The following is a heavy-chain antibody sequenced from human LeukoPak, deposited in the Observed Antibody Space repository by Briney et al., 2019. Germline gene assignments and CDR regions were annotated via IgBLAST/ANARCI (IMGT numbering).Heavy chain of an antibody. D-gene: IGHD5-18*01. J-gene: IGHJ4*02. CDR1: GGSISSYY. CDR2: IYYSGST. Sequence: SETLSLTCTVSGGSISSYYWSWIRQPPGKGLEWIGYIYYSGSTNYNPSLKGRVTISVDTSKNQFSLKLSSVTAADTAVYYCARHRYSYGAYYFDYWGQGTLVTVSS. CDR3: ARHRYSYGAYYFDY. V-gene: IGHV4-59*08.